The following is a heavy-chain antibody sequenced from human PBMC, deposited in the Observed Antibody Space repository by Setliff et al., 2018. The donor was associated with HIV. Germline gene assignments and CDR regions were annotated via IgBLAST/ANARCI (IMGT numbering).Heavy chain of an antibody. Sequence: GGSLRLSCVASGITVSGIYMTWVRQAPGKGLEWVSVINGGTTTYYADSVKGRFTISRDNAKNTVYLQMNSLRAEDTAVYYCARGYSGGWNDLTGYWGQGALVTVSS. CDR1: GITVSGIY. D-gene: IGHD6-19*01. V-gene: IGHV3-66*01. J-gene: IGHJ4*02. CDR2: INGGTTT. CDR3: ARGYSGGWNDLTGY.